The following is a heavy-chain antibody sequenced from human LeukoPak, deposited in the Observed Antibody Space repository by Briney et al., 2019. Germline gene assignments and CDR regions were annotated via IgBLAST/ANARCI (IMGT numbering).Heavy chain of an antibody. CDR3: ERGPSTRRGYNSSWYAEGWFDP. CDR1: GGSFSGYY. D-gene: IGHD6-13*01. V-gene: IGHV4-34*01. J-gene: IGHJ5*02. Sequence: PSETLSLTCAVYGGSFSGYYWSWIRQPPGKGLEWIGEINHSGSTNYNPSLKSRVALPVDTSKNQFSLTLSSVTAADTAVYYCERGPSTRRGYNSSWYAEGWFDPWGQGTLVTVSS. CDR2: INHSGST.